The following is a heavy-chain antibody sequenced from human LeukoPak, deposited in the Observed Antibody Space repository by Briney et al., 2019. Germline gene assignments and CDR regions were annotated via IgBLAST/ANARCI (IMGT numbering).Heavy chain of an antibody. V-gene: IGHV3-21*01. D-gene: IGHD1-7*01. Sequence: GGSLRLSCAASGFTFSTYWMSWVRQAPGKGLEWVSSISSSSSYIYYADSVKGRFTISRDNAKNSLYLQMNSLRAEDTAVYYCAREGNYNWFDPWGQGTLVTVSS. J-gene: IGHJ5*02. CDR3: AREGNYNWFDP. CDR1: GFTFSTYW. CDR2: ISSSSSYI.